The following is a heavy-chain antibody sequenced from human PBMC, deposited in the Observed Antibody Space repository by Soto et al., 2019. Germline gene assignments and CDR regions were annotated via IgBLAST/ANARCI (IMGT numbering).Heavy chain of an antibody. CDR3: ARVQFRKGRLDP. Sequence: QVQLVHSGAEVKKPGASVKVSCKASGYSFTSFGISWVRQAPGHGLEWIGWISAYNGNPNCAQTFQGRVTMTTDTSTTPAYRAMWTLSSDDTGVYFWARVQFRKGRLDPGGQGTLLTGSS. V-gene: IGHV1-18*01. J-gene: IGHJ5*02. CDR2: ISAYNGNP. D-gene: IGHD2-15*01. CDR1: GYSFTSFG.